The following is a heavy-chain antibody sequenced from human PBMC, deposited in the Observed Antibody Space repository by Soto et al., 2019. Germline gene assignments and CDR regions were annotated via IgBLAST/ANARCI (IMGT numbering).Heavy chain of an antibody. Sequence: EMQLLESGGGLVQPGGSLRLSCAASGFTMSTYSVTWVRQAPGKGLEWVSGISVTPGITFYADSVKGRFTISRDSANKAVYLQMNSLRAEDTAMYFCSKRSGYGDLWGQGTLVTVSS. CDR1: GFTMSTYS. J-gene: IGHJ4*02. CDR2: ISVTPGIT. CDR3: SKRSGYGDL. D-gene: IGHD5-12*01. V-gene: IGHV3-23*01.